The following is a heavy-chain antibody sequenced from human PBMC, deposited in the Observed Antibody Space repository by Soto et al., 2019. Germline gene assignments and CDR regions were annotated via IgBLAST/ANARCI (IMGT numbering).Heavy chain of an antibody. CDR1: GYTFTSYY. V-gene: IGHV1-46*03. J-gene: IGHJ4*02. D-gene: IGHD6-13*01. CDR2: INPSGGST. Sequence: GASLKVSCKASGYTFTSYYMHWVRQAPGQGLEWMGIINPSGGSTSYAQKFQGRVTMTRDTSTSTVYMELSSLRSEDTAVYYCAREVFGGIAAAGEFDYWGQGTLVTVSS. CDR3: AREVFGGIAAAGEFDY.